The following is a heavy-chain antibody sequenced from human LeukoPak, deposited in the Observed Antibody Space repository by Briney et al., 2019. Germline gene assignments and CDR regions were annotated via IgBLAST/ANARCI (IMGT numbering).Heavy chain of an antibody. CDR2: IKQDGSEK. Sequence: GGSLRLSCAASGFTFSSYWMSWVRQAPGKGLEWVANIKQDGSEKYYVDSVKGRFTISRDNAKNSLYLQMNSLRAEDTAVYYCARAAGIAASGTRFDYFDYWGHGTLVTVSS. J-gene: IGHJ4*01. V-gene: IGHV3-7*01. D-gene: IGHD6-13*01. CDR3: ARAAGIAASGTRFDYFDY. CDR1: GFTFSSYW.